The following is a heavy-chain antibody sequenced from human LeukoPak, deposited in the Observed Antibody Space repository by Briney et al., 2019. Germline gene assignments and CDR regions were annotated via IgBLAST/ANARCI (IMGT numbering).Heavy chain of an antibody. V-gene: IGHV1-46*01. CDR1: GYTFTSYY. CDR2: INPSGGST. Sequence: ASVKVSCKASGYTFTSYYMHWVRQAPGQGLEWMGIINPSGGSTSYAQKFQGRVTMTRDTSTSTVYMELSSLRSEDTAVYYCATELAAAGTFDYWGQGTLVTVSS. CDR3: ATELAAAGTFDY. D-gene: IGHD6-13*01. J-gene: IGHJ4*02.